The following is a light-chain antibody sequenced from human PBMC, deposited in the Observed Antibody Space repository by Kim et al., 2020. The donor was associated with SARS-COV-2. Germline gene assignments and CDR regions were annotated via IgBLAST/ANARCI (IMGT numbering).Light chain of an antibody. CDR2: GAS. Sequence: LSPGERAPLSCRASQVVSNNYLAWYQQKPGQAPSLLIYGASKRTTDFPDRFSGSGSGTDFTLTIDRLEPEDFAVYFCQQYGASPYSFGQGTKLEI. CDR3: QQYGASPYS. J-gene: IGKJ2*03. V-gene: IGKV3-20*01. CDR1: QVVSNNY.